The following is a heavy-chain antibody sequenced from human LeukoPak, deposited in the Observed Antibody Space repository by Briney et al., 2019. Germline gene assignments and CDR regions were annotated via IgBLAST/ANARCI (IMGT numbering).Heavy chain of an antibody. V-gene: IGHV3-15*01. CDR3: TTYPTYYDFWSGSFYMDV. CDR1: GFTFSNAW. Sequence: GGSLRLSCAASGFTFSNAWMSWVRQAPGKGLEWVGRIKGKTDGGTTDYAAPVKGRFTISRDDSKNTLYLQMNSLKTEDTAVYYCTTYPTYYDFWSGSFYMDVWGKGTTVTVSS. CDR2: IKGKTDGGTT. D-gene: IGHD3-3*01. J-gene: IGHJ6*03.